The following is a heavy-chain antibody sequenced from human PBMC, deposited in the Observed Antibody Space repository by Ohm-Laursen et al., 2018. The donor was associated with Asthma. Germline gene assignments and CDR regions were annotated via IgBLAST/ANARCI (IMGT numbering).Heavy chain of an antibody. V-gene: IGHV1-18*01. D-gene: IGHD6-25*01. J-gene: IGHJ6*02. CDR1: GGTFSSYA. CDR3: ATYRSGWSNFYGMDV. CDR2: ISDHNDNT. Sequence: SVKVSCKASGGTFSSYAISWVRQAPGQGLEWMGWISDHNDNTESAQKFQGRVTMTIDTSTSTAYMELRSLRSDDTAVYYCATYRSGWSNFYGMDVWGQGTTVTVSS.